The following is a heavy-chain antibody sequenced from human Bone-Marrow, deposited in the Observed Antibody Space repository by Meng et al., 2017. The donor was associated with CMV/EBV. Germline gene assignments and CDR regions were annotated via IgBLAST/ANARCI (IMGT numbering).Heavy chain of an antibody. V-gene: IGHV3-48*01. CDR1: GFTFSSYS. J-gene: IGHJ4*02. CDR3: ARDHYEGQIWFIFDL. CDR2: ISSSDSTI. Sequence: GGSLRLSCAASGFTFSSYSMNWVRQAPGKGLEWVSYISSSDSTIYYADSVKGRFTISRDNSKNTLYLQMGSLRAEDTAVYYCARDHYEGQIWFIFDLWGQGIPVTVSS. D-gene: IGHD5-18*01.